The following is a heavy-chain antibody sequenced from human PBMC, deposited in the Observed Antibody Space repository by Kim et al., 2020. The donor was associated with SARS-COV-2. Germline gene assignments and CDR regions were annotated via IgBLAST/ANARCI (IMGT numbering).Heavy chain of an antibody. CDR1: GFNFNDYW. V-gene: IGHV3-7*01. Sequence: GGSLRLSCAASGFNFNDYWMSWVRQSPGKGLEWVASMDEDGSEKYYVESAKGRFTISRDNTKNSLYLQLNSLRVEDTAVYYCVRGRQWLGPWGQGTLVTVSS. J-gene: IGHJ4*02. D-gene: IGHD6-19*01. CDR2: MDEDGSEK. CDR3: VRGRQWLGP.